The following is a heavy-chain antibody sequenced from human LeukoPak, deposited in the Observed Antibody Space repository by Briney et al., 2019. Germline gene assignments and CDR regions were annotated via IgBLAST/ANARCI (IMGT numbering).Heavy chain of an antibody. CDR2: IYYSGST. CDR1: GGSISSYY. CDR3: ARAIGCSSTSCYNWFDP. V-gene: IGHV4-59*01. D-gene: IGHD2-2*01. Sequence: SETLSLTCTVSGGSISSYYWSWIRQPPGKGLEWIGYIYYSGSTNYNPSLKSRVTMSVDTSKNQFSLKLSSVTAADTAVYYCARAIGCSSTSCYNWFDPWGQGTLVTVSS. J-gene: IGHJ5*02.